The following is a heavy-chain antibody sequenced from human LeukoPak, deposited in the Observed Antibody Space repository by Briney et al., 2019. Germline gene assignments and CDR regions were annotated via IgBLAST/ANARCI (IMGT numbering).Heavy chain of an antibody. CDR3: AKFQRIAGTGTGPSEYDY. CDR2: VKEDGSGK. J-gene: IGHJ4*02. V-gene: IGHV3-7*03. D-gene: IGHD6-13*01. Sequence: GGSLRLSCAASGFSFSDYWMGWVRQAPGKGLEWVANVKEDGSGKYYMDSVKGRFTISKDYAKNSPYLQMNSLRAEDTAVYYCAKFQRIAGTGTGPSEYDYWGQGTLVTVSS. CDR1: GFSFSDYW.